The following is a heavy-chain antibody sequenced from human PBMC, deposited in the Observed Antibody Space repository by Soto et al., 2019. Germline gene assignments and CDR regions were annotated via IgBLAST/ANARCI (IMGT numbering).Heavy chain of an antibody. Sequence: EVQLVQSGAEGKKRGESLKISCKDSGYSFATHWIGWVRQMPGKGMEWMAIIYPGNSDTRYSPSFQGQVPISADTPINPSYLQWSNLKALDAAVYYCARQTGGHGYGVSYWGQGNLVNVSS. CDR3: ARQTGGHGYGVSY. J-gene: IGHJ4*02. CDR2: IYPGNSDT. D-gene: IGHD5-18*01. V-gene: IGHV5-51*04. CDR1: GYSFATHW.